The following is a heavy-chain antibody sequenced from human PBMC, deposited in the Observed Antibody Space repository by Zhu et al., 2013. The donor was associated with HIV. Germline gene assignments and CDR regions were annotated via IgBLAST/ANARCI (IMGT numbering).Heavy chain of an antibody. J-gene: IGHJ1*01. CDR1: GGAFRSYS. CDR3: ATAIAAAGMGKYFQN. Sequence: QVQLVQSEAEVKRPGSSVKVSCRVSGGAFRSYSISWVRQAPGQGLEWMGGIIPSLKTPDYAQRFQGRVTLTADETTSTAYLDMNILRLEDTAVYYRATAIAAAGMGKYFQNWGQGTLVTVSS. V-gene: IGHV1-69*16. D-gene: IGHD6-13*01. CDR2: IIPSLKTP.